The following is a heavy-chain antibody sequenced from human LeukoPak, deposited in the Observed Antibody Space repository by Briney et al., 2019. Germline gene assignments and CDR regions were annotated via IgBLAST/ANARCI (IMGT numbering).Heavy chain of an antibody. V-gene: IGHV3-7*01. J-gene: IGHJ4*02. CDR1: GFTFSSYW. Sequence: GGSLRLSCAASGFTFSSYWMSWVRQAPGKGLEWEANIKQDGSETYYVDSVKGRLTISRDNSRNTLYLQMNSLRAEDTAVYYCAVSGSYYDWGQGTLVTVSS. CDR3: AVSGSYYD. CDR2: IKQDGSET. D-gene: IGHD1-26*01.